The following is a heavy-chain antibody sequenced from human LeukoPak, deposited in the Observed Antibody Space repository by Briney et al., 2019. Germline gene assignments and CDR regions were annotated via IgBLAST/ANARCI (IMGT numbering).Heavy chain of an antibody. Sequence: GGSLRLSCAASGFTFSIYTMNWVRQAPGKGLEWVSSLTGGGDDAHFADSVKGRFAISRDNSRGTLYLQMNRLRAEDTAIYYCAKGGPSWGSYFHYWGQGILVTVSS. CDR3: AKGGPSWGSYFHY. D-gene: IGHD3-16*01. CDR1: GFTFSIYT. V-gene: IGHV3-23*01. CDR2: LTGGGDDA. J-gene: IGHJ4*02.